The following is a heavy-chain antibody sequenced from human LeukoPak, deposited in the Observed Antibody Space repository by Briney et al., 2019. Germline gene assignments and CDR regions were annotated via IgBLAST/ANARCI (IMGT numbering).Heavy chain of an antibody. Sequence: PSETLSLTCTVSGGSISSYYWSWIRQPPGKGLEWIGYIYYSGSTNYNPSLKSRVTISVDTSKNQFSLKLSSVTAADTAVYYCARGGRYYDSSGYYPLFDYWGQGTLVTVSS. J-gene: IGHJ4*02. CDR1: GGSISSYY. D-gene: IGHD3-22*01. CDR2: IYYSGST. CDR3: ARGGRYYDSSGYYPLFDY. V-gene: IGHV4-59*01.